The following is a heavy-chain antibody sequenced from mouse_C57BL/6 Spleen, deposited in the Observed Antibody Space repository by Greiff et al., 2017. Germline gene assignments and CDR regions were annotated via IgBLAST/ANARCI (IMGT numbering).Heavy chain of an antibody. V-gene: IGHV5-6*02. CDR1: GFTFSSYG. Sequence: EVQLQESGGDLVKPGGSLKLSCAASGFTFSSYGMSWVRQTPDKRLEWVATISSGGSYTYYPDSVKGRFTISRDNAKNTLYLQMSSLKSEDTAMYYCARRVDSHAMDYWGQGTSVTVSS. D-gene: IGHD3-2*01. J-gene: IGHJ4*01. CDR2: ISSGGSYT. CDR3: ARRVDSHAMDY.